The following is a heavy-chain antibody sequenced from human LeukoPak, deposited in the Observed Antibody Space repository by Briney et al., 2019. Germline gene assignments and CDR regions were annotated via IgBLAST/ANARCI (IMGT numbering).Heavy chain of an antibody. J-gene: IGHJ5*01. CDR1: VYTFSSYD. V-gene: IGHV1-8*01. CDR2: MNPNSGYT. CDR3: ARGGYGDYAPYNWFDS. Sequence: ASVTVSLMSSVYTFSSYDINWVRQAPGQGLEGMGWMNPNSGYTGYAQKFQGRVSVTRDTSISTAYMELRSLTSEDTAVYYCARGGYGDYAPYNWFDSWGQRTLVTVSS. D-gene: IGHD4-17*01.